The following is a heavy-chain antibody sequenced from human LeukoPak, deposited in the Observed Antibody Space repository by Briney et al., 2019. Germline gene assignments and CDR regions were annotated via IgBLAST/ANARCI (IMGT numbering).Heavy chain of an antibody. V-gene: IGHV3-64*01. Sequence: GGSLRLSCAASGFTFSSYGMHWVRQAPGKGLECVSAIRSNGSGTYYANSVKGRFTISRDNSKNTLYLQMGSLRAEDTAVCYYARGNYGYVWGSYCDYWGQGTLVTVSS. D-gene: IGHD3-16*01. J-gene: IGHJ4*02. CDR3: ARGNYGYVWGSYCDY. CDR2: IRSNGSGT. CDR1: GFTFSSYG.